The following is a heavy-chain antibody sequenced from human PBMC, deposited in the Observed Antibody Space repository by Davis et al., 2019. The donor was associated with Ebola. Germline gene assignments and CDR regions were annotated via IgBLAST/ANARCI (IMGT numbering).Heavy chain of an antibody. CDR3: TTSLPYGDYADY. CDR2: IRSKANSYAT. D-gene: IGHD4-17*01. CDR1: GFTFSASA. Sequence: PAGSLTLSCAASGFTFSASAMHWVRQASGKGLEWVGRIRSKANSYATAYAASVKGRFTISRDDSKNTAYLQMNSLKTEDTAVYYCTTSLPYGDYADYWGQGTLVTVSS. J-gene: IGHJ4*02. V-gene: IGHV3-73*01.